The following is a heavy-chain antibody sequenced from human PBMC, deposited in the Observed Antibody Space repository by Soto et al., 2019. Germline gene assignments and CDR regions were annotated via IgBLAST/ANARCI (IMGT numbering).Heavy chain of an antibody. Sequence: EVQLVESGGGLTQPGGALRLSCVVSGFIVSSSYMIWVRQAPGKGLAGVSILYNHGKTNYVDSVKGRFTIPRDNSKNTVYLQMHSLRVEDTAVYYCARLTEAERHWGQGALVTVSS. CDR2: LYNHGKT. V-gene: IGHV3-53*01. CDR1: GFIVSSSY. CDR3: ARLTEAERH. J-gene: IGHJ4*02. D-gene: IGHD1-1*01.